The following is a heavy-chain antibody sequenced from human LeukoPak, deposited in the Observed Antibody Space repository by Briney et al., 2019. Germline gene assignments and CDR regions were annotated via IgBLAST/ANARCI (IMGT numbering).Heavy chain of an antibody. J-gene: IGHJ5*02. Sequence: GGSLRLSCVTSGFTFSSYAMSWVRLAPGKGLQWVSGLSGSGDRKHYVDSVKGRFTISRDNSKNTLYLQMNSLKTEDTAVYYCTTAISYYGDYRFDPWGQGTLVTVSS. CDR3: TTAISYYGDYRFDP. CDR1: GFTFSSYA. D-gene: IGHD4-17*01. CDR2: LSGSGDRK. V-gene: IGHV3-23*01.